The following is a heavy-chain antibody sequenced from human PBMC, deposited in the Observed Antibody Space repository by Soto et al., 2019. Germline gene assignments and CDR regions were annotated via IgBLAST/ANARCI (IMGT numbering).Heavy chain of an antibody. CDR1: GYTFTGYY. CDR3: ARQSSTREVDAFDI. J-gene: IGHJ3*02. Sequence: ASVKVSCKASGYTFTGYYMHWVRQAPGQGLEWMGWINPNSGGTNYAQKFQGWVTMTRDTSISTAYMELSRLRSDGTAVYYCARQSSTREVDAFDIWGQGTMVTVSS. CDR2: INPNSGGT. D-gene: IGHD2-2*01. V-gene: IGHV1-2*04.